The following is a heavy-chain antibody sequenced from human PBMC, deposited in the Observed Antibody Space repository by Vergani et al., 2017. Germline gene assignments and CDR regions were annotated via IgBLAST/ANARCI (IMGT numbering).Heavy chain of an antibody. J-gene: IGHJ5*02. Sequence: QLQLHKSGPGLVKPSETLSLTCTLSGGSISSSSHFWGWLRQTPGKGLEWIGSIYYSGSTYYNPSLKSRVSISVDTSKNQFSLKLSSVTAADTAVYYCARAGNWNGGSDWFDPWGQGTLVTVSS. CDR3: ARAGNWNGGSDWFDP. CDR1: GGSISSSSHF. D-gene: IGHD1-1*01. CDR2: IYYSGST. V-gene: IGHV4-39*07.